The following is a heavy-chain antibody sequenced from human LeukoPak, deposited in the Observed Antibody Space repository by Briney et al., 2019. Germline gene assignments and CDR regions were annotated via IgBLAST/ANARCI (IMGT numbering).Heavy chain of an antibody. Sequence: GGSLRLSCAASGFSFSYYWMSWVRQARGKGLEWVANIKEDGSVRYYVDSARGRFTISRDNAENSLYLQLDSLRAEDTAVYYCARTVRGIVMPQNAFDVWGQGTMVTVSS. V-gene: IGHV3-7*01. CDR3: ARTVRGIVMPQNAFDV. J-gene: IGHJ3*01. CDR2: IKEDGSVR. D-gene: IGHD1-26*01. CDR1: GFSFSYYW.